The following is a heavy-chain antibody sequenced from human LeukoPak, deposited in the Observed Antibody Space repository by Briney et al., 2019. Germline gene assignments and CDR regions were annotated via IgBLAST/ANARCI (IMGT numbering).Heavy chain of an antibody. D-gene: IGHD2-15*01. CDR3: ASRRCSGGSCYRLSSYYFDY. V-gene: IGHV4-4*07. CDR1: GGSISSYY. CDR2: IYTSGST. Sequence: SETLSLTCTVSGGSISSYYWSWIRQPAGKGLEWIGRIYTSGSTNYNPSLKSRVTISVDTSKNQFSLKLSSVTAADTAVYYCASRRCSGGSCYRLSSYYFDYWGQGTLVTVSS. J-gene: IGHJ4*02.